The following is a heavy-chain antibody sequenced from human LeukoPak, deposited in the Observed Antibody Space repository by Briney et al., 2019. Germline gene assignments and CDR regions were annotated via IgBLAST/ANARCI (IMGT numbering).Heavy chain of an antibody. CDR3: ARETGQFEHDS. D-gene: IGHD5-24*01. CDR2: INPKSGDT. J-gene: IGHJ4*02. V-gene: IGHV1-2*02. Sequence: KVXXKAYGYTSTAYYMHWVRQAPGQGPEWMGWINPKSGDTNYAQKFQGRVTMTRDTSISTGYMELSRLTSDDTAVYYCARETGQFEHDSWGQGTLVTVSS. CDR1: GYTSTAYY.